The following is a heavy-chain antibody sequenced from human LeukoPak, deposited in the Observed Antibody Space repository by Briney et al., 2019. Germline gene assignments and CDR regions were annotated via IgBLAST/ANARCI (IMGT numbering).Heavy chain of an antibody. CDR1: GYTFTSYY. V-gene: IGHV1-2*02. CDR3: ASGYDSSDDAFDI. D-gene: IGHD3-22*01. Sequence: ASVKVSCKASGYTFTSYYMHWVRQAPGQGLEWMGIINPSGGSTNYAQKFQGRVTMTRDTSISTAYMELSRLRSDDTAVYYCASGYDSSDDAFDIWGQGTMVTVSS. J-gene: IGHJ3*02. CDR2: INPSGGST.